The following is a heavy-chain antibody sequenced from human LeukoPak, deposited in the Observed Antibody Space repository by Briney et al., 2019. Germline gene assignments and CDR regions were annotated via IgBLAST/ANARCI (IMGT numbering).Heavy chain of an antibody. D-gene: IGHD4-17*01. CDR2: ISYDGSNK. CDR3: ASLHDYGDYAPRPGSYYYYYYGMDV. Sequence: GGSLRLSCAASGFTFSSYAMHWVRQAPGKGLEWVAVISYDGSNKYYADSVKGRFTISRDNSKNTLYLQMNSLRAEDTAVYYCASLHDYGDYAPRPGSYYYYYYGMDVWGQGTTVTVSS. V-gene: IGHV3-30-3*01. CDR1: GFTFSSYA. J-gene: IGHJ6*02.